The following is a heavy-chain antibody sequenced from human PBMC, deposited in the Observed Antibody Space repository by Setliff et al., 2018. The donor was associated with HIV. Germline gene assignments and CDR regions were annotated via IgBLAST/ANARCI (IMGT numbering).Heavy chain of an antibody. Sequence: ETLSLTCTVSGGAMSGFYWSWIRRPPGKGLEYIGDIFHSGSTNYDYSLRSRVTISIDTSRNIFSLRLTSVTAADTAIYYCARRKSFALSPFDSWGQGALVTALL. CDR3: ARRKSFALSPFDS. J-gene: IGHJ4*02. V-gene: IGHV4-59*08. D-gene: IGHD3-16*01. CDR2: IFHSGST. CDR1: GGAMSGFY.